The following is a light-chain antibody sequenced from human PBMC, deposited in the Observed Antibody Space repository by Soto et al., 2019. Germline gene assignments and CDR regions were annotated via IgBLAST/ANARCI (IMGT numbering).Light chain of an antibody. J-gene: IGKJ1*01. CDR3: QLSYSTTWT. CDR1: QGISTY. Sequence: DLQMTQSPSSLSASVGGMVTITCRASQGISTYLNWYHQKPGKAPKLLIYAASSLQSGVPSRFSGSGSETDFTLTISSLQPEDFATYSCQLSYSTTWTFGQGTKVDIK. CDR2: AAS. V-gene: IGKV1-39*01.